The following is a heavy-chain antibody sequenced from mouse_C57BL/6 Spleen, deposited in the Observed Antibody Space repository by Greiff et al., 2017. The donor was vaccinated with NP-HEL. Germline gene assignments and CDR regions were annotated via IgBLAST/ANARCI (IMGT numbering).Heavy chain of an antibody. CDR3: ARGGDGHFDY. CDR2: LYPSDSET. J-gene: IGHJ2*01. CDR1: GYTFTSYW. Sequence: VQLQQPGAELVRPGSSVKLSCKASGYTFTSYWMDWVKQRPGQGLEWIGNLYPSDSETHYNQKFKDKATLTVDKSSSTAYMQLSSLTSEDSAVYYCARGGDGHFDYWGQGTTLTVSS. D-gene: IGHD2-3*01. V-gene: IGHV1-61*01.